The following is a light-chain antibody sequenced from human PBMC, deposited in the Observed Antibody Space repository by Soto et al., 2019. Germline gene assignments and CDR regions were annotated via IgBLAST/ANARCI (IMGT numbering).Light chain of an antibody. CDR2: RAS. CDR3: QQYNTYPWT. CDR1: EKISSW. V-gene: IGKV1-5*03. J-gene: IGKJ1*01. Sequence: DIQMTQSPSTLSASVGDRITITCRASEKISSWLAWYQQKPGRAPKLLIYRASKLENGVPSRFGGSGSGTEFSLTINSLQPDDFATYYCQQYNTYPWTFGQGTKVDIK.